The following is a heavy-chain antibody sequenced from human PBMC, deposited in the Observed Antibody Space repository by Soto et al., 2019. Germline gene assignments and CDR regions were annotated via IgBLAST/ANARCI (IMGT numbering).Heavy chain of an antibody. D-gene: IGHD1-26*01. CDR2: TYYRSKWYY. CDR1: GDRVSSNSAG. V-gene: IGHV6-1*01. Sequence: SQTLSLTCAITGDRVSSNSAGWSWARQSPSRGLEWLGRTYYRSKWYYEYAVSVRGRITINPDTSKNQYSLQLNSVTPEDTAVYFCARGEQYSGRIFDYWGQGTLVTVSS. CDR3: ARGEQYSGRIFDY. J-gene: IGHJ4*01.